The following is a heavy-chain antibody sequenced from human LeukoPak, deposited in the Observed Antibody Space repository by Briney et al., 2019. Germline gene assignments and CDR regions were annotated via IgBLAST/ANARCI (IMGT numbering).Heavy chain of an antibody. CDR3: ARRETYITGIRLVKAFDI. J-gene: IGHJ3*02. CDR2: MNPNSGNT. V-gene: IGHV1-8*03. D-gene: IGHD1-20*01. CDR1: GYTFTSYE. Sequence: ASVKVSCKASGYTFTSYEINWVRQATGQGLEWMGWMNPNSGNTGYPQKFQGRVTITRNTSISTAYMELSSLISEDTAVYYCARRETYITGIRLVKAFDIWGQGTLVTVSS.